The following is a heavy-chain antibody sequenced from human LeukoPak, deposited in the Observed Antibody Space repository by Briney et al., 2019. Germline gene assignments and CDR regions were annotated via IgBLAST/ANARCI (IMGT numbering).Heavy chain of an antibody. Sequence: PGGYLRLSCAASGFTFSSYGVSWVRQAPGKGLEWVSGISGSGHRTYYADSVKGRFTISRDNSKSTLYLQMNSLRAEDTAVYYCAKDWGEYFDYVWGSFTSFDSWGQGTLVTVSS. CDR2: ISGSGHRT. J-gene: IGHJ4*02. D-gene: IGHD3-16*01. V-gene: IGHV3-23*01. CDR1: GFTFSSYG. CDR3: AKDWGEYFDYVWGSFTSFDS.